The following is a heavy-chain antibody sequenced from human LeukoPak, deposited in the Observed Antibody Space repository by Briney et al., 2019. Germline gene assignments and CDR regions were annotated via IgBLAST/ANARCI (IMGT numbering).Heavy chain of an antibody. V-gene: IGHV3-21*01. J-gene: IGHJ4*02. CDR1: GFTFSSYS. CDR2: ISSSSSHI. Sequence: GGSLRLSCAASGFTFSSYSMNWVRQAPGKGLEWVSSISSSSSHIYYADSVKGRFTISRDNAKNSLYLQMNSLRAEDTAVYYCARAVPLRFLEWLPRGTDKFDYWGQGTLVTVSS. CDR3: ARAVPLRFLEWLPRGTDKFDY. D-gene: IGHD3-3*01.